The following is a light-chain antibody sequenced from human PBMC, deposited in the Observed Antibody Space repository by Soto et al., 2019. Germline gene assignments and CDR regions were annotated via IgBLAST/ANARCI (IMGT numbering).Light chain of an antibody. CDR1: SSNIGAGYD. CDR2: GNS. J-gene: IGLJ3*02. Sequence: QSVLTQPPSVSGAPGQRVTISCTGSSSNIGAGYDVHWYQQFQGTAPKLLIHGNSNRPSGVPDRFSGSKSGTSASLAITGLQPEDEADYYCQSYDSSLSGWVFGGGTKLTVL. CDR3: QSYDSSLSGWV. V-gene: IGLV1-40*01.